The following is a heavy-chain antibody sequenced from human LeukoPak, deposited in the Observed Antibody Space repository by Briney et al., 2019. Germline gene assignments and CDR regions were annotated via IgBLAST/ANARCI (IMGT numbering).Heavy chain of an antibody. CDR1: GYTFTNYT. CDR3: ARRGGYSGYDFNI. D-gene: IGHD5-12*01. Sequence: GASVKVSCKASGYTFTNYTMHWVRQAPGQRLEWMGWSSAGNGNTKYSQEFQGRVTMTRDTSISTAYMELSRLRSDDTAVYYCARRGGYSGYDFNIWGQGTLVTVSS. V-gene: IGHV1-3*02. J-gene: IGHJ4*02. CDR2: SSAGNGNT.